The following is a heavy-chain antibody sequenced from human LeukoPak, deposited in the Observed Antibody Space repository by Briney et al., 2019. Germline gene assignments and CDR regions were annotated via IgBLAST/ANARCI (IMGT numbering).Heavy chain of an antibody. J-gene: IGHJ4*02. V-gene: IGHV1-18*01. CDR2: ISAYNGNT. D-gene: IGHD1-26*01. CDR3: ARVPRRGGSYPFDY. CDR1: GYTFTSYG. Sequence: ASVKVSCKASGYTFTSYGISWVRQAPGQGLEWMGWISAYNGNTNYAQKLQGRVTMTTDTSTSTAYMELRSLRSDDTAVYHCARVPRRGGSYPFDYWGQGTLVTVSS.